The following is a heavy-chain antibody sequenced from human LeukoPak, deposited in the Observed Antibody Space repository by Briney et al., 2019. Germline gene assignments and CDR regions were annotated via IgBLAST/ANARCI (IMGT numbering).Heavy chain of an antibody. CDR2: IIPIFGTA. CDR1: GGTFSSYA. Sequence: SVKVSCKASGGTFSSYAISWVRQAPGQGLEWMGGIIPIFGTANYAQKFQGRVTITTDESTSTAYMELSSLRSEDTAVYYCAREPNHRYSYGQGYAFDIWGQGTMVTVSS. D-gene: IGHD5-18*01. CDR3: AREPNHRYSYGQGYAFDI. V-gene: IGHV1-69*05. J-gene: IGHJ3*02.